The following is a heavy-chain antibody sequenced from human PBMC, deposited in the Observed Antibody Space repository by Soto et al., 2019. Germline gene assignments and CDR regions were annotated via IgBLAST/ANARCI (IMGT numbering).Heavy chain of an antibody. CDR1: GGSISSYY. CDR3: ARGRSGWVDP. V-gene: IGHV4-59*01. Sequence: SETLSLTCTVSGGSISSYYWSWIRQPPGKGLEWIGYIYYSGSTNYNPSLKSRVTISVDTSKNQFSLKLSSVTAADTAVYYCARGRSGWVDPWGQGTLVTVS. CDR2: IYYSGST. J-gene: IGHJ5*02.